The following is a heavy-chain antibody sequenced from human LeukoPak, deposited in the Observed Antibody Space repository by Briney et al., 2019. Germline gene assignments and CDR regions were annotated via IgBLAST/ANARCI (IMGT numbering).Heavy chain of an antibody. Sequence: GGSLRLSCTASGFTFGDYAMSWVRQAPGKGLEWVGFIRSKAYGGTTEYAASVKGRFTISRDDSKSIAYLQMNSLKTEDTAVYYCTRVFLGEQWLVQGFDYWGQGTLVTVSS. CDR3: TRVFLGEQWLVQGFDY. CDR2: IRSKAYGGTT. CDR1: GFTFGDYA. J-gene: IGHJ4*02. D-gene: IGHD6-19*01. V-gene: IGHV3-49*04.